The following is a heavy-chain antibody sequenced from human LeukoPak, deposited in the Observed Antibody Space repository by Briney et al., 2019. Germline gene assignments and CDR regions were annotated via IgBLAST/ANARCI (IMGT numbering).Heavy chain of an antibody. CDR2: IYTSGST. CDR3: ARGRIAVATLDY. Sequence: NPSQTLSLTCTVSGGSISSGSYYWSWIRQPAGKGLEWIGRIYTSGSTNYNPSLKSRVTISVDTSKNQFSLKLSSVTAADTAVYYCARGRIAVATLDYWGQGTLVTVSS. CDR1: GGSISSGSYY. V-gene: IGHV4-61*02. D-gene: IGHD6-19*01. J-gene: IGHJ4*02.